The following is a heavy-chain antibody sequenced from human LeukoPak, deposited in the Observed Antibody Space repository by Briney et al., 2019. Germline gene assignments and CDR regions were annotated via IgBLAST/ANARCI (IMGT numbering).Heavy chain of an antibody. V-gene: IGHV3-23*01. CDR2: ISGSGGST. Sequence: PGGSLRLSCAASGFTFSNYAMNWVRQAPGKGLEWVSGISGSGGSTYYADSVKGRFTISRDNSKKTLYLQMNSLRAEDAAVYYCANKPAGFDPWGQGTLVTVSS. J-gene: IGHJ5*02. CDR3: ANKPAGFDP. CDR1: GFTFSNYA. D-gene: IGHD1-14*01.